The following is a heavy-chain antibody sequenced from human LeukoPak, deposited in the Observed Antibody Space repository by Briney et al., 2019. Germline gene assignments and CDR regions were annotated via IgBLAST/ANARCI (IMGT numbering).Heavy chain of an antibody. CDR2: IYYSGSS. CDR1: GGSISSYY. V-gene: IGHV4-59*08. Sequence: PSETLFLTCTVSGGSISSYYWSWIRQPPGKGLEWIWYIYYSGSSNYNPSLKSRVTLAVDTSKNQFSLKLSSVTAADTAVYYCARHSYYDHSGGRNWFDPWGQGTLVTVSS. D-gene: IGHD3-3*01. J-gene: IGHJ5*02. CDR3: ARHSYYDHSGGRNWFDP.